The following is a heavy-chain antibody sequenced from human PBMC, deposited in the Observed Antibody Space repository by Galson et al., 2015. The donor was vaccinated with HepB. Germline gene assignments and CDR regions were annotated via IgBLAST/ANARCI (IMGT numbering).Heavy chain of an antibody. Sequence: SLRLSCAASGFTFSSYGMHWVRQAPGKGLEWVAVVSFDGSHKYYADSVKGRFTISRDNSKNTLSLQMNSLRADDTAVYYCARGFWGAFDIWRQGTMVTVSS. V-gene: IGHV3-30*03. CDR1: GFTFSSYG. J-gene: IGHJ3*02. CDR2: VSFDGSHK. D-gene: IGHD3-16*01. CDR3: ARGFWGAFDI.